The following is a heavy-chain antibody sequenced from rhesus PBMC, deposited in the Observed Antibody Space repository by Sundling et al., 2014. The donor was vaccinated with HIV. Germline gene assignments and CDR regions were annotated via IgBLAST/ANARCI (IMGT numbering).Heavy chain of an antibody. CDR2: IRNKANGGTA. V-gene: IGHV3-116*02. D-gene: IGHD3-28*01. CDR3: ANTYYYDSGYYFDQTYFDY. Sequence: EVRLVESGGGLVQPGGSLRLSCAASGFTFSDHYMSWVRQAPGKGPEWVGFIRNKANGGTAEYAASVKGRFTISRDDSKSIAYLQMNSLKTEDTAVYYCANTYYYDSGYYFDQTYFDYWGQGVLVTVSS. J-gene: IGHJ4*01. CDR1: GFTFSDHY.